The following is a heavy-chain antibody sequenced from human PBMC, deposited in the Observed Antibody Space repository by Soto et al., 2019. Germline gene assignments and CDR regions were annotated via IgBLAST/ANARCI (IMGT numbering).Heavy chain of an antibody. CDR1: GYTFTSYG. D-gene: IGHD3-22*01. Sequence: VASVKVSCKASGYTFTSYGISWVRQAPGQGLEWMGWISAYNGNTNYAQKLQGRVTMTTDTSTSTAYMELRSLRSDDTAVYYCARETYYYDSSGYEFDYWGQGTLVTVSS. CDR3: ARETYYYDSSGYEFDY. CDR2: ISAYNGNT. V-gene: IGHV1-18*01. J-gene: IGHJ4*02.